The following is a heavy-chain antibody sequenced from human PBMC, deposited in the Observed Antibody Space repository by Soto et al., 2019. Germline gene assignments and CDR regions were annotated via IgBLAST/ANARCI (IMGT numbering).Heavy chain of an antibody. CDR1: GLTFSVSV. D-gene: IGHD4-17*01. CDR2: VRTKINDYAT. V-gene: IGHV3-73*01. Sequence: EVQLVESGGGLVRPGGSLTLSCSVSGLTFSVSVIHWVRQPPGKGLEWVGSVRTKINDYATSYSESVKGRFTISRDDSKHSAWLQMNSLTTEDTAVYCCTRPDYRGASVDFWGRGTLVTVSS. CDR3: TRPDYRGASVDF. J-gene: IGHJ4*02.